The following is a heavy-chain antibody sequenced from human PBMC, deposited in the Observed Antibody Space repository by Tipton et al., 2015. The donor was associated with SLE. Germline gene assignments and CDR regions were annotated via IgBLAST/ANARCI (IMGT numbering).Heavy chain of an antibody. D-gene: IGHD3-10*01. CDR3: ARVTRNYGVCDY. Sequence: GSLRLSCTVSGGSISSSSYYWGWIRQPPGKGLEWIGSIYYSGSTYYNPSLKSRVTISVDTSKNQFSLKLSSVTAADTAVYYCARVTRNYGVCDYWGQGTLVTVSS. V-gene: IGHV4-39*07. CDR2: IYYSGST. J-gene: IGHJ4*02. CDR1: GGSISSSSYY.